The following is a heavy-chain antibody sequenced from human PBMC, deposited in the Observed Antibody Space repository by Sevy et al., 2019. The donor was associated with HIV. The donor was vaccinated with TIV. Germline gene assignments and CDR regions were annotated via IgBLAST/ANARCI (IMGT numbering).Heavy chain of an antibody. J-gene: IGHJ4*02. Sequence: GGSLRLSCAASGFTFSSYAMSWVRQAPGKGVEWVSAISGSGGSTYYADSVKGRFTISRDNSKNTLYLQMNSLRAEDTAVYYCAKDEEGCSSTSCYLAFFDYWGQGTLVTVSS. V-gene: IGHV3-23*01. CDR2: ISGSGGST. D-gene: IGHD2-2*01. CDR1: GFTFSSYA. CDR3: AKDEEGCSSTSCYLAFFDY.